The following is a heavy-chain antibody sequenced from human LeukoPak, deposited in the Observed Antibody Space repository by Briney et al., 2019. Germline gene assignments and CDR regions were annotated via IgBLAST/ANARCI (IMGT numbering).Heavy chain of an antibody. CDR2: INADNGNT. J-gene: IGHJ4*02. Sequence: ASVKVSCKASGYTFATYAIHWVRQAPGQKLEWMGWINADNGNTKYSQEFQGRVTITRDTSATTVYMELSSVRSEDMGVYCCARGYISDWYYHVDYWGQGTLVTVSS. D-gene: IGHD6-19*01. CDR1: GYTFATYA. V-gene: IGHV1-3*03. CDR3: ARGYISDWYYHVDY.